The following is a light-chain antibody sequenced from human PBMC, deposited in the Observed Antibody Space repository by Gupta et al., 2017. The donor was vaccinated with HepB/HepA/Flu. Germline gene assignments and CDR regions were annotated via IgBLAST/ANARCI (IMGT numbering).Light chain of an antibody. J-gene: IGLJ2*01. CDR3: YSTDNTSQPL. Sequence: YELTLTPSVSVSPGQSARMTCPGDILPRKYAYWYHQKPGQAPLLVIYEDRKRPAGSPEGVSASISGTVATFPISGAQVEDEGYYYCYSTDNTSQPLFGGGTKLSV. CDR2: EDR. CDR1: ILPRKY. V-gene: IGLV3-10*01.